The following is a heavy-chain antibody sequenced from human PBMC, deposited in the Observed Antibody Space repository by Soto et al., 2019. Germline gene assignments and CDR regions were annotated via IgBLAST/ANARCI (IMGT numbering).Heavy chain of an antibody. CDR2: INHSGST. V-gene: IGHV4-34*01. CDR3: AREAEHYYYGMDV. CDR1: GGSFSGYY. Sequence: SQTLSLTCALYGGSFSGYYRSWIRQPPGKGLEWIGEINHSGSTNYNPSLKSRVTISVDTSKNQFSLKLSSVTAADTAVYYCAREAEHYYYGMDVWGQGTTVTVSS. J-gene: IGHJ6*02.